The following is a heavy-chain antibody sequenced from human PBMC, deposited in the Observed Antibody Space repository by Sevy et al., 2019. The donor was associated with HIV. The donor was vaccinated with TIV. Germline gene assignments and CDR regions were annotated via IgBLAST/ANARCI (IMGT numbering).Heavy chain of an antibody. CDR3: ARVDIVVVPAAATYYGMDV. V-gene: IGHV3-7*03. CDR2: IKQDGSEK. Sequence: GGSLRLSCAASGFTFSSYWMSWVRQAPGKGLEWVANIKQDGSEKYYVDSVKGRFTISRANAKNSLYLQMNSLRAEDTAVYYCARVDIVVVPAAATYYGMDVWGQGTTVTVSS. CDR1: GFTFSSYW. D-gene: IGHD2-2*03. J-gene: IGHJ6*02.